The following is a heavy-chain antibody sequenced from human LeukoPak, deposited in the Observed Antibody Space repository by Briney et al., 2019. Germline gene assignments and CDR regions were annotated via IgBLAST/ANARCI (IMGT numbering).Heavy chain of an antibody. V-gene: IGHV4-39*07. J-gene: IGHJ6*03. CDR1: GGSISSSSYY. D-gene: IGHD3-10*01. Sequence: PSETLSLTCTVSGGSISSSSYYWGWIRQPPGKGLEWIGSMYSSGSTYYNPSLKSRVTISVDTSKNQFSLKVSSVTAADTAVYYCARVFDSGSQAYFYYMDVWGKGTTVTISS. CDR2: MYSSGST. CDR3: ARVFDSGSQAYFYYMDV.